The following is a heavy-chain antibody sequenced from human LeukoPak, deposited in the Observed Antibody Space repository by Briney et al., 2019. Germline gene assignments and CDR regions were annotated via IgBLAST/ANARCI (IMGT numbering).Heavy chain of an antibody. J-gene: IGHJ4*02. CDR3: ARFGYTSSLDY. CDR1: GYTFTGYY. CDR2: INPNRGGT. Sequence: ASVKVSCKASGYTFTGYYMHWVRQAPGQGLEWMGWINPNRGGTNYAQKFQGRVTMTRDTSISTAYMELSRLRSDDTAVYYCARFGYTSSLDYWGQGTLVTVSS. D-gene: IGHD6-13*01. V-gene: IGHV1-2*02.